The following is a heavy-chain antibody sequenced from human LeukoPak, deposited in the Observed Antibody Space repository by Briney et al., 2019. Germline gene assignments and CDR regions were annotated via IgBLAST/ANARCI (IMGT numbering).Heavy chain of an antibody. D-gene: IGHD2-15*01. J-gene: IGHJ4*02. CDR1: AFTFSGYW. Sequence: PGGSLRLSCAASAFTFSGYWMDWVRQTPGKGLEWVANIKPDGSEIYYVDSVKGRFTISRDNAKNSLYLQMNSLRAEDTAVYYCTRSLDYWGQGTLVTVSS. CDR2: IKPDGSEI. V-gene: IGHV3-7*02. CDR3: TRSLDY.